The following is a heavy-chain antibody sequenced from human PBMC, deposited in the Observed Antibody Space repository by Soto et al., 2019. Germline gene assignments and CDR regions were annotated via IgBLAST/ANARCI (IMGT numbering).Heavy chain of an antibody. CDR3: ARVGSPGYCSGGFCPPPDY. J-gene: IGHJ4*02. CDR2: ISSTSTYT. V-gene: IGHV3-21*02. D-gene: IGHD2-15*01. CDR1: GFNFSTST. Sequence: EVQLVESGGGLVKPGGSLRLSCAASGFNFSTSTMNWVRQAPGQGLEWLSSISSTSTYTYYAASVRGRFTISRDNAKNSLYLQMNSLTAEDTAVYYCARVGSPGYCSGGFCPPPDYWGQGTLVTVSS.